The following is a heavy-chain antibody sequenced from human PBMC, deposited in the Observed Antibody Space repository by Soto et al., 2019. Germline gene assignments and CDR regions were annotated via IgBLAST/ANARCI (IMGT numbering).Heavy chain of an antibody. V-gene: IGHV1-18*01. CDR3: ARDIRHRRAARTYYYYYGMDV. J-gene: IGHJ6*02. Sequence: QVQLVQSGAEVKKPGASVKVSCKASGYTFTSYGISWVRQAPGQGLEWMGWISAYNGNTNYAQKLQGRVTMTTDTSTSTAYMELRSLRSDDTAVYYCARDIRHRRAARTYYYYYGMDVWGQGTTVTVSS. D-gene: IGHD6-6*01. CDR1: GYTFTSYG. CDR2: ISAYNGNT.